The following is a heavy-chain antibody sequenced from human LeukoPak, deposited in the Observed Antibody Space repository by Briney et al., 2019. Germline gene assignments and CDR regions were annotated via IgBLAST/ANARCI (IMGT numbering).Heavy chain of an antibody. CDR1: GGSFSGYY. CDR3: ARHPGIAAAFDS. D-gene: IGHD6-13*01. J-gene: IGHJ4*02. V-gene: IGHV4-34*01. Sequence: SETLSLTCAVYGGSFSGYYWSWIRQPPGKGLEWIASIYYSGSSYYNPSLNSRVTISVDRSKNQFSLKLTSVTAADTAVFYCARHPGIAAAFDSWGRGTLVTVSS. CDR2: IYYSGSS.